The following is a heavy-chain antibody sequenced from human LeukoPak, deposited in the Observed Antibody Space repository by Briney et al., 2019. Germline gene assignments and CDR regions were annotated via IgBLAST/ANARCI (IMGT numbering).Heavy chain of an antibody. D-gene: IGHD5-12*01. CDR2: INPSGGST. V-gene: IGHV1-46*01. J-gene: IGHJ4*02. CDR3: ATTGARYSGYAVNYFDY. Sequence: ASVKVSCKASGYTFTSYYMHWVRQAPGQGLEWMGIINPSGGSTSYAQKFQGRVTMTEDTSTDTAYMELSSLRSEDTAVYYCATTGARYSGYAVNYFDYWGQGTLVTVSS. CDR1: GYTFTSYY.